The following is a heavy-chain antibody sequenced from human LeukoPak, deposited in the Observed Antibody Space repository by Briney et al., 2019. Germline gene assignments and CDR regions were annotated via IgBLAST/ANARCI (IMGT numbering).Heavy chain of an antibody. V-gene: IGHV1-18*01. CDR3: ARWECGGDCPLYNWFDP. CDR1: GYTFTSYG. D-gene: IGHD2-21*02. J-gene: IGHJ5*02. CDR2: ISAYNGNT. Sequence: ASVKVSCKASGYTFTSYGISWVRQAPGQGLEWMGWISAYNGNTNYAQKLQGRVTMTTDTSTSTAYMELRSLRSDDTAVYYCARWECGGDCPLYNWFDPWGQGTLVTVSS.